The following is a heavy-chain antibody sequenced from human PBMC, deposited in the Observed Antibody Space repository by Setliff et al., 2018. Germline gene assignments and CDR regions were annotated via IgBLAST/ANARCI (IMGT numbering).Heavy chain of an antibody. CDR1: GYTFSSYG. D-gene: IGHD3-22*01. CDR3: ARDPFRNYDTAPVWFDP. V-gene: IGHV1-69*05. CDR2: TIPMFGTT. J-gene: IGHJ5*02. Sequence: SVKVSCKASGYTFSSYGITWVRQAPGQGLEWMGGTIPMFGTTDYARKFQGRVTIITDESTSTAYMQLSSLGSEDTAVYYCARDPFRNYDTAPVWFDPWGQGTLVTVSS.